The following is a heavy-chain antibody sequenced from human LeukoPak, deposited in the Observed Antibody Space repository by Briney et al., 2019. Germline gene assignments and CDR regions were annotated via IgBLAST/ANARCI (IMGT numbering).Heavy chain of an antibody. D-gene: IGHD6-19*01. J-gene: IGHJ4*02. CDR1: GFIFSGYS. CDR2: ISGSSSTI. Sequence: PGGSLRLSCAASGFIFSGYSMNWVRQAPGKGLEWVSYISGSSSTIYYADSVKGRFTVSRDNSKNMMYLQMNSLGVEDTAVYYCARDSSGWSKNYWGQGTLVTVSS. CDR3: ARDSSGWSKNY. V-gene: IGHV3-48*01.